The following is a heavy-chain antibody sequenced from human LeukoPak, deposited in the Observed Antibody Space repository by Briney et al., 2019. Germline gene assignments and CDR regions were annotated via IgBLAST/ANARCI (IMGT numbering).Heavy chain of an antibody. CDR1: GFPFGRYA. J-gene: IGHJ4*02. Sequence: GGSLRLSCAASGFPFGRYAMSWVRQTPERGLEWVSVISGSDGSRYYADSVKGRFTISRDDSRNTVYLQMNSLRAEDTAVYYCAKQVSCDTTTCYSGMPPDYWGQGTLVTVSS. CDR3: AKQVSCDTTTCYSGMPPDY. CDR2: ISGSDGSR. D-gene: IGHD2/OR15-2a*01. V-gene: IGHV3-23*01.